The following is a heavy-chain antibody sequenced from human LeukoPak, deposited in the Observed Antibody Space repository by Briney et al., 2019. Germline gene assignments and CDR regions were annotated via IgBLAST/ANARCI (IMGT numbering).Heavy chain of an antibody. CDR2: ISTTGFTI. J-gene: IGHJ4*02. V-gene: IGHV3-11*04. CDR3: ARTYYDILTGYNPYFDY. CDR1: GFTFSDYY. Sequence: GGSLRLSCAASGFTFSDYYMSWIRQAPGKGLEWVSYISTTGFTIYYADSVKGRFTISRDNAKNSLYLQMNSLRAEDTAVYYCARTYYDILTGYNPYFDYWGQGILVTVSS. D-gene: IGHD3-9*01.